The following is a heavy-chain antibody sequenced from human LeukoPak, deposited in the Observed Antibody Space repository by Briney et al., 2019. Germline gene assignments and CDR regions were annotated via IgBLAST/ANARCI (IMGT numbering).Heavy chain of an antibody. D-gene: IGHD3-3*01. J-gene: IGHJ4*02. CDR2: IYYSGST. CDR1: GGSISSSSYY. CDR3: AREERFLEWLNAFDI. Sequence: SETLSLTCTVSGGSISSSSYYWGWIRQPPGKGLEWIGSIYYSGSTYYNPSLKSRVTISVDTSKNQFSLKLSSVTAADTAVYYCAREERFLEWLNAFDIWGQGTLVTVSS. V-gene: IGHV4-39*02.